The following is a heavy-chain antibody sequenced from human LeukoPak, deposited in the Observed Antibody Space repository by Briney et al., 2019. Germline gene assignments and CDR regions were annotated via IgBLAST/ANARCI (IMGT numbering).Heavy chain of an antibody. CDR2: ISSSSSYI. J-gene: IGHJ5*02. D-gene: IGHD3-3*01. CDR1: GFTFSSYS. Sequence: GGSLRLSCAASGFTFSSYSMNWVRQAPGKGLEWVSSISSSSSYIYYADSVKGRFTISRDNAKNSLYLQMNSLRAEDTAVYYCAGSITIFGVATEGFDHWGQGTLVTVSS. V-gene: IGHV3-21*01. CDR3: AGSITIFGVATEGFDH.